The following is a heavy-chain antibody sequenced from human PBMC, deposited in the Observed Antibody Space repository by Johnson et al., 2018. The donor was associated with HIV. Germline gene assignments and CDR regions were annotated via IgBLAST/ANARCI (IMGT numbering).Heavy chain of an antibody. CDR3: ARVSKYIIQGLISHDSVDAFDI. CDR1: GFTFDDYA. Sequence: VQLVESGGGVVQPGRSLRLSCAASGFTFDDYAMHWVRQAPGKGLEWVSGINWNGGTTDYADSVKGRFSISRDNAKSSLYLQMSSLRVEDTALYYCARVSKYIIQGLISHDSVDAFDIWGQGTMVTVSS. V-gene: IGHV3-20*04. CDR2: INWNGGTT. J-gene: IGHJ3*02. D-gene: IGHD2-8*01.